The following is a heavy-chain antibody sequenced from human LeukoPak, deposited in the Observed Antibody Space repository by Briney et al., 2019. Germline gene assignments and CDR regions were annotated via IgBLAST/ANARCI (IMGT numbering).Heavy chain of an antibody. Sequence: GGSLRLSCAAFGFTVSVNYMSWVRQAPGKGLECVSVIYSGGNTYYADSVKGRFTISRDNSKNTLYLQMNSLRAEDTAVYYCAKVYDSSGYYYSGDYWGQGTLVTVSS. D-gene: IGHD3-22*01. V-gene: IGHV3-66*01. J-gene: IGHJ4*02. CDR1: GFTVSVNY. CDR2: IYSGGNT. CDR3: AKVYDSSGYYYSGDY.